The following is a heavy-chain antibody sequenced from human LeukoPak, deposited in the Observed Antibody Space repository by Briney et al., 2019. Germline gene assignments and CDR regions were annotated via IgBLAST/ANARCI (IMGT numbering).Heavy chain of an antibody. J-gene: IGHJ5*02. Sequence: PSETLSLTCTVSGGSISSGGYYWSWIRQHPGKGLEWIGYIYYSGSTYYNPSLKSRVTISVDTSKNQFSLKLSSVTAADTAVYYCARGSPVLRYFGWWWFDPWGQGTLVTVSS. CDR1: GGSISSGGYY. CDR2: IYYSGST. D-gene: IGHD3-9*01. V-gene: IGHV4-31*03. CDR3: ARGSPVLRYFGWWWFDP.